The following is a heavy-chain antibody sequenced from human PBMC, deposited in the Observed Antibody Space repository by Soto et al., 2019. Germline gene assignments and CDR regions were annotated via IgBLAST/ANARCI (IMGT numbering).Heavy chain of an antibody. CDR2: ISSSSNTV. Sequence: EVQLVESGGGLVQPGWSLRLSCAASGFTFSSYSMNCVRQAPGKGLEWVSYISSSSNTVYYADSVEGRFTISRDNSKNSLYLQMNGLRDEDTAVYYCARTQLQNIAGANDGGGQGNLVTVSS. V-gene: IGHV3-48*02. D-gene: IGHD1-26*01. J-gene: IGHJ4*02. CDR1: GFTFSSYS. CDR3: ARTQLQNIAGANDG.